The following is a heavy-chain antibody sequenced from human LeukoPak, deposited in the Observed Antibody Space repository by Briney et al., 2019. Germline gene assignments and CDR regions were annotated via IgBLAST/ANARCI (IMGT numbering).Heavy chain of an antibody. CDR3: ATNRVYSSGWYPHFDY. CDR1: GFTFSSYA. Sequence: GGSLRLSCAASGFTFSSYAMHWVRQAPGKGLEWVAVISYDGSNKYYADSVKGRFTISRDNSKNTLYLQMNSLRAEDTAVYYCATNRVYSSGWYPHFDYWGQGTLVTVSS. J-gene: IGHJ4*02. V-gene: IGHV3-30-3*01. CDR2: ISYDGSNK. D-gene: IGHD6-19*01.